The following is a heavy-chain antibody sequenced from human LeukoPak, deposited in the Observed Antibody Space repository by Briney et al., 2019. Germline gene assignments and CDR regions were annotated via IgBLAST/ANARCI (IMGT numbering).Heavy chain of an antibody. CDR1: GYTFTSYA. J-gene: IGHJ4*02. Sequence: ASVKVSCKASGYTFTSYAMHWVRQAPGQRLEWMGWINAGNGNTKYSQKFQGRVTITRDTSASTAYMELSSLRSEDTAVYYCAREGLWFGELPDYWGQGTLVTVSS. V-gene: IGHV1-3*01. CDR2: INAGNGNT. CDR3: AREGLWFGELPDY. D-gene: IGHD3-10*01.